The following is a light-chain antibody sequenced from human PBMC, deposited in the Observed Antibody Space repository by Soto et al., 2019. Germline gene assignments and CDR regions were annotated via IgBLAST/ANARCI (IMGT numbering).Light chain of an antibody. V-gene: IGLV2-14*01. CDR2: EVS. CDR1: SSDVGGYNY. Sequence: SVLTQPASVCGSPGQTITISCTGTSSDVGGYNYVSWYQQHPGKAPKLMIYEVSNRPSGVSNRFSASKSGNTASLTISGLQAEDEADYYCSSYTSSSTYVFGTGTKVTVL. CDR3: SSYTSSSTYV. J-gene: IGLJ1*01.